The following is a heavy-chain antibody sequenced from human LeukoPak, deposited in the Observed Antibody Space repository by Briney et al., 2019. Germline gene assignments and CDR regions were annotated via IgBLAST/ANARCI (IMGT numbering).Heavy chain of an antibody. CDR2: IYYSGST. V-gene: IGHV4-39*01. D-gene: IGHD4-11*01. Sequence: PSETLSLTCTVSGGSISSSSYYWGWIRQPPGKGLEWIGSIYYSGSTYYNPSLKSRVTISVNTSKNHFSLRLSSVTAADTAVYYCARQQKTVTPGNLDYWGQGMLVIVSS. J-gene: IGHJ4*02. CDR1: GGSISSSSYY. CDR3: ARQQKTVTPGNLDY.